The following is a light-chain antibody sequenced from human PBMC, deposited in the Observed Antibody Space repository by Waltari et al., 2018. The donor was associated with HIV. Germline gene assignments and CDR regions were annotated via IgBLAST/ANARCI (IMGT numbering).Light chain of an antibody. Sequence: QSVLTQPPSASGTPGQRVTISCSGNNSNIGSNYVYWYQHLPGKAPKLLIYRHDQRPSGVPDRFSASKSGTSASLAISGLRSEDEADYHCAAWDDSLGGLWVFGGGTKLTVL. CDR3: AAWDDSLGGLWV. V-gene: IGLV1-47*01. CDR1: NSNIGSNY. J-gene: IGLJ3*02. CDR2: RHD.